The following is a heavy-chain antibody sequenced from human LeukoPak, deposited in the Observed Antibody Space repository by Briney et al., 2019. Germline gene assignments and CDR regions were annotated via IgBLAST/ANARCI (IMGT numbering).Heavy chain of an antibody. Sequence: PGGSLRLSCAASGFTFSSYSMNWIRQAPGKGLEWVSYMDSSGSSVHYADSVKGRFTISRDNAKNSLYLQMNSLRAEDTAVYYCAELGITMIGGVWGKGTTVTTSS. V-gene: IGHV3-48*01. CDR3: AELGITMIGGV. D-gene: IGHD3-10*02. J-gene: IGHJ6*04. CDR1: GFTFSSYS. CDR2: MDSSGSSV.